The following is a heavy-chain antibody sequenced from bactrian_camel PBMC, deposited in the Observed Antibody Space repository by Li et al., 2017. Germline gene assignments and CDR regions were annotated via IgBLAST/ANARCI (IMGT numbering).Heavy chain of an antibody. D-gene: IGHD3*01. CDR2: ITSGGDTT. CDR3: AARYGLGAKRGGFNY. V-gene: IGHV3S40*01. CDR1: GFTFSNSA. Sequence: VQLVESGGGLVQPGGSLRLSCAASGFTFSNSAMNWVRQAPGKGLEWVSAITSGGDTTYYADSVKGRFSISRDNSKNTLSLQMNSLQSEDTAMYYCAARYGLGAKRGGFNYWGQGTQVTVS. J-gene: IGHJ4*01.